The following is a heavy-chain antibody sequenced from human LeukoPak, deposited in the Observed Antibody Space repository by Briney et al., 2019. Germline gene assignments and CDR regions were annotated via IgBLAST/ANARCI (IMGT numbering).Heavy chain of an antibody. CDR2: IYSGGST. D-gene: IGHD4-17*01. Sequence: GGSLRLSYAASGFTVSSNYMSWVRQAPGKGLEWVSVIYSGGSTYYADSVKGRFTISRDNSKNTLYLQMNSLRAEDTAVYYCAREDYGRSRYYYGMDVWGQGTTVTVSS. V-gene: IGHV3-66*01. CDR1: GFTVSSNY. J-gene: IGHJ6*02. CDR3: AREDYGRSRYYYGMDV.